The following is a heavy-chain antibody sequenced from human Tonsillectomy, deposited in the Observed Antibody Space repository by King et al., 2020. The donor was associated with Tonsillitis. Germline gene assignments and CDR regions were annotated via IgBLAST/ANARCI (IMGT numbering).Heavy chain of an antibody. CDR2: IKQDGSDK. V-gene: IGHV3-7*01. D-gene: IGHD1-14*01. J-gene: IGHJ4*02. CDR3: ARGGRNGNFDY. Sequence: VQLVESGGGLVQPGGSLRLSCAASGFTFSTHWMSWVRQAPGKGLEWVANIKQDGSDKYYVDSVRGRFTISRDNAKNSLYLQMNSLRAEDTAVYYFARGGRNGNFDYWGQGTLVTASS. CDR1: GFTFSTHW.